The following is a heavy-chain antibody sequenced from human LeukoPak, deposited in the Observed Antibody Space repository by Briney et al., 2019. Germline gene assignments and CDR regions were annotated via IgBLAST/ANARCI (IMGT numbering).Heavy chain of an antibody. Sequence: GGSLRLSCAASGFTFSSYGMHWVRQAPGKGLEWVTFLWYDGSNKYYADSVKGRFTISRDNSKNMLYLQMNTLRAEDTAVYYCARDPGYFDYWGQGTLVTVSS. J-gene: IGHJ4*02. CDR1: GFTFSSYG. V-gene: IGHV3-33*01. CDR3: ARDPGYFDY. CDR2: LWYDGSNK.